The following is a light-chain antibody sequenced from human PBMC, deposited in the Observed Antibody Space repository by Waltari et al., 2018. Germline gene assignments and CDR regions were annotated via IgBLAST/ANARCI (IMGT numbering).Light chain of an antibody. V-gene: IGKV3-20*01. CDR1: QTITRAS. Sequence: EITLTQSPDTLSLSAGDRAILSCRASQTITRASLAWYQQRPGHSPRLLIYGASSRATGIPDRFAGSGLGTDFTLTIDRLEPEDFAVYHCQQYSASPWTFGQGTKV. J-gene: IGKJ1*01. CDR2: GAS. CDR3: QQYSASPWT.